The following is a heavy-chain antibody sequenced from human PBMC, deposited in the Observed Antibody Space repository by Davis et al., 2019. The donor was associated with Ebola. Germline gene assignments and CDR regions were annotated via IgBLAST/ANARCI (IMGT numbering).Heavy chain of an antibody. V-gene: IGHV1-46*01. D-gene: IGHD3-10*01. Sequence: ASVKVSCKASGYTFTSYYMHWVRQAPGQGLEWMGIINPSGGSTSYAQKFQGRVTMTRDMSTSTAYMELSSLRSEDTAVYYCAADAGFGEYWGQGTLVTVSS. CDR3: AADAGFGEY. CDR2: INPSGGST. J-gene: IGHJ4*02. CDR1: GYTFTSYY.